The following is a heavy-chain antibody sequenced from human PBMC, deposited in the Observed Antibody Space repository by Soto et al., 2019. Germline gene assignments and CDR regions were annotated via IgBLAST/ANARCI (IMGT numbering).Heavy chain of an antibody. CDR2: IDYNGVT. Sequence: SETLSLTCTVSGGSIYRSGYYWGWIRQPPGRGLEWIGNIDYNGVTYSNPSLKSRVTISRDTSKNQFSLKLPSVTAADPALYYCGKVLVGATGHTDSDSWGPGTLVTVSS. CDR3: GKVLVGATGHTDSDS. CDR1: GGSIYRSGYY. V-gene: IGHV4-39*01. D-gene: IGHD2-15*01. J-gene: IGHJ4*02.